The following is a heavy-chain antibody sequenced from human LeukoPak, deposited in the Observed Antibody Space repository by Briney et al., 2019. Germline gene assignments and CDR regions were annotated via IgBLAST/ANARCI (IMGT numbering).Heavy chain of an antibody. D-gene: IGHD3-22*01. CDR2: IYYSGST. J-gene: IGHJ6*02. CDR3: ARDIDYYDSREGMDV. CDR1: GGSVSSGSYY. V-gene: IGHV4-61*01. Sequence: PSETLSLTCTVSGGSVSSGSYYWRWIRQPPGKGLEWIGYIYYSGSTNYNPSLKSRVTISVDTSKNQFSLKLSSVTAADTAVYYCARDIDYYDSREGMDVWGQGTTVTVSS.